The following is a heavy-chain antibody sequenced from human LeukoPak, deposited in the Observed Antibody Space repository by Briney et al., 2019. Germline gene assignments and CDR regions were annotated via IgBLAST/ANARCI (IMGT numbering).Heavy chain of an antibody. CDR3: AKGTEGYCSGTICYPFDY. D-gene: IGHD2-15*01. Sequence: PGGSLRLSCEASGFTFSSYAMNWVRQVPGKGLEWVSSITGSGSDTYFVDSVKGRFTISRDNSKNTLNLQLNSLRAEDTAVYYCAKGTEGYCSGTICYPFDYWGRGTLVTVSS. CDR2: ITGSGSDT. V-gene: IGHV3-23*01. J-gene: IGHJ4*02. CDR1: GFTFSSYA.